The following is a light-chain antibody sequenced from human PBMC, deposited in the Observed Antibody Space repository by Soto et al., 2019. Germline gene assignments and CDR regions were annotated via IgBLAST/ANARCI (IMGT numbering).Light chain of an antibody. CDR3: SSYTVTSVTLYV. CDR1: SSDIGTYNY. Sequence: QSVLTQPASVSGSPGQSITISCTGNSSDIGTYNYVSWYQQHPGKAPKVMIYEVSNRPSGVSNRFSGSKSGNTASLTISGLQAEDEADYYCSSYTVTSVTLYVFGTGTKVTVL. CDR2: EVS. V-gene: IGLV2-14*01. J-gene: IGLJ1*01.